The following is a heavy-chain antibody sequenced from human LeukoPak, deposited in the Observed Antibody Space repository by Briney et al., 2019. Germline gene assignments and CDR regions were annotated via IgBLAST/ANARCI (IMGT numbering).Heavy chain of an antibody. CDR3: ARETSQKGAHYMDV. J-gene: IGHJ6*03. CDR2: IYSSGST. Sequence: SETLSLPCTLSGGSISSGGDYWGWVRQPAGRGLEWIGRIYSSGSTNYNPSLKSRVTISVDTSKNQFSLKLSSVTAADTAVYYCARETSQKGAHYMDVWGKGTTVTISS. CDR1: GGSISSGGDY. V-gene: IGHV4-61*02. D-gene: IGHD3-16*01.